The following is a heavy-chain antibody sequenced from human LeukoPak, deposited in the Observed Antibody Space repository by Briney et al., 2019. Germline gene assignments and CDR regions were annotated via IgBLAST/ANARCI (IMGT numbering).Heavy chain of an antibody. D-gene: IGHD6-6*01. CDR3: ARAYSSSHTPHFDY. CDR2: ISSRGSTI. J-gene: IGHJ4*02. Sequence: GGSLRLSCAASGFTFSDYYMTWIRQAPGKGLEWVSYISSRGSTIYYADSMKGRFTISRDNAKNSLYLQMNSLRAEDTAVYYCARAYSSSHTPHFDYWGQGTLVTVSS. CDR1: GFTFSDYY. V-gene: IGHV3-11*01.